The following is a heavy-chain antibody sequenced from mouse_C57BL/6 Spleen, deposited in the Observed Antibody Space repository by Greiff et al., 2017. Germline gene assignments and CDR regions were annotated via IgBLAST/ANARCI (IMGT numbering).Heavy chain of an antibody. D-gene: IGHD1-1*01. CDR1: GFSFNTYA. CDR3: VRHGPYYYGMGYFDV. Sequence: EVQRVESGGGLVQPKGSLKLSCAASGFSFNTYAMNWVRQAPGKGLEWVARIRSKSNNYATYYADSVKDRFTISRDDSESMLYLQMNNLKTEDTAMYYCVRHGPYYYGMGYFDVWGTGTTVTVSS. J-gene: IGHJ1*03. CDR2: IRSKSNNYAT. V-gene: IGHV10-1*01.